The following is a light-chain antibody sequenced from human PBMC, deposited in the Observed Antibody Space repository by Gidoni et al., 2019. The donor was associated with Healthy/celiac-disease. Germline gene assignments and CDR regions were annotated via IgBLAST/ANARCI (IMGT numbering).Light chain of an antibody. V-gene: IGLV2-23*02. CDR2: EVS. J-gene: IGLJ2*01. CDR3: CSYAGSSTVV. CDR1: SSDVGSYNL. Sequence: QSALTPPASLSGSPWQSNTISCTGTSSDVGSYNLVSWYQQHPGKAPKLMIYEVSKRPSGVSNRFSGSKSGNTASLTISGLQAEDEADYYCCSYAGSSTVVFGGGTKLTVL.